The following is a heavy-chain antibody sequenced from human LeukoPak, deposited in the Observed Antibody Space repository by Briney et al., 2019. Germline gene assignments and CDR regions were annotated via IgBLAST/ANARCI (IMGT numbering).Heavy chain of an antibody. D-gene: IGHD4-17*01. J-gene: IGHJ4*02. CDR3: ARTYTVTTWVGIDY. V-gene: IGHV1-69*13. Sequence: SVKVSCKASGGTFSSYAISWVRQAPGQGLEWMGGIIPIFGTANYAQKFQGRVTITADESTSTAYMELSSLRSEDTAVYYCARTYTVTTWVGIDYWGQGTLVTVSS. CDR1: GGTFSSYA. CDR2: IIPIFGTA.